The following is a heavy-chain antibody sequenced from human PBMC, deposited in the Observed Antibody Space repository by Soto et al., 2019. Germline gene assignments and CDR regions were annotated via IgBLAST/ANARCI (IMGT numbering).Heavy chain of an antibody. Sequence: SETLSLTCAVYGGFFSGYYWTWIRQPPGTGLEWIGEINHSGSTNYNPSLKSRVTISVDTSKNQFSLKLTSVTAADTAVYYCARDKITGLFDYWGQGNLVTVS. CDR1: GGFFSGYY. V-gene: IGHV4-34*01. J-gene: IGHJ4*02. D-gene: IGHD2-8*02. CDR2: INHSGST. CDR3: ARDKITGLFDY.